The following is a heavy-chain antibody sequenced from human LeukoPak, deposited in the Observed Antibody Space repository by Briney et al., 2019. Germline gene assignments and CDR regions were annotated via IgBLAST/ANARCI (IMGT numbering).Heavy chain of an antibody. D-gene: IGHD6-19*01. CDR1: GFTFGSYE. J-gene: IGHJ6*04. V-gene: IGHV3-48*03. Sequence: GGSLRLSCAASGFTFGSYEMNWVRQAPGKGLEWVSYISSSGSTIYYADSVKGRFTISRDNAKNSLYLQMNSLRAEDTAVYYCARDMGYSSGWYHPSTYYYYGMDVWGKGTTVTVSS. CDR2: ISSSGSTI. CDR3: ARDMGYSSGWYHPSTYYYYGMDV.